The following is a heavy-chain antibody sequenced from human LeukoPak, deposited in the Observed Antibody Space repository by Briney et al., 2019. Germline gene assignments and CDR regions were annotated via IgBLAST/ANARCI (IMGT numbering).Heavy chain of an antibody. J-gene: IGHJ3*02. CDR1: GFIFSSYE. V-gene: IGHV3-48*03. CDR2: ISRRGSTI. Sequence: GGSLRLSCAASGFIFSSYEMNWVRQAAGKGREGVLYISRRGSTIYYADSVKCRFIISRDNAKNSLYLQMNSLRAEDTAVYYCARAFSSFAGDAFDIWGQGTMVTVSS. D-gene: IGHD6-6*01. CDR3: ARAFSSFAGDAFDI.